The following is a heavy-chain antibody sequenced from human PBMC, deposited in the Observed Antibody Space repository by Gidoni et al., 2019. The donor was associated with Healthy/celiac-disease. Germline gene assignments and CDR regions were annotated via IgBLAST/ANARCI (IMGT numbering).Heavy chain of an antibody. J-gene: IGHJ5*02. D-gene: IGHD5-12*01. V-gene: IGHV3-9*01. Sequence: EVQLVESVGGLVQPGRSLRLSCAASGFTFDDYAMHWVRQAPGKGLEWVSGISWNSGSIGYADSVKGRFTISRDNAKNSLYLQMNSLRAEETALYYCAKEMGDGYNYWDWFDPWGQGTLVTVSS. CDR2: ISWNSGSI. CDR3: AKEMGDGYNYWDWFDP. CDR1: GFTFDDYA.